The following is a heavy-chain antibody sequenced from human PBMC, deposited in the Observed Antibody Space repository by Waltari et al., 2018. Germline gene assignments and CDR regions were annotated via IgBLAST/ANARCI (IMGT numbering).Heavy chain of an antibody. D-gene: IGHD2-21*02. CDR1: GFIFSNYA. CDR2: ISYDASKK. Sequence: QVQLVESGGGVVQPGRSLRLSCAASGFIFSNYAMHWVRQAPGKGLAWVAVISYDASKKYYADSVKGRFTISRDNSKNTLYLQMNSLITEDTAVYYCARDPSVVVSGDGYFDLWGRGTLVTVSS. CDR3: ARDPSVVVSGDGYFDL. J-gene: IGHJ2*01. V-gene: IGHV3-30*01.